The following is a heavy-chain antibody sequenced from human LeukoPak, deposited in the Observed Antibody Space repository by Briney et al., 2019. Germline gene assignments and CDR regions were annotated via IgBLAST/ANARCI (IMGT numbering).Heavy chain of an antibody. D-gene: IGHD5-12*01. CDR3: AAVGVATDYFDY. Sequence: SVKVSCKASGGTFSSYAISWVRQAPGQGLEGMGGIIPIFGTANYAQKFQGRVTITADESTSTAYMELSSLRSEDTAVYYCAAVGVATDYFDYWGQGTLVTVSS. CDR2: IIPIFGTA. J-gene: IGHJ4*02. V-gene: IGHV1-69*13. CDR1: GGTFSSYA.